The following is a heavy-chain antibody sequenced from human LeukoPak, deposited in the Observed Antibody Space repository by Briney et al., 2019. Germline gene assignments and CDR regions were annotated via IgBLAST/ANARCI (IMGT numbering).Heavy chain of an antibody. CDR1: GDSISSSSNY. V-gene: IGHV4-39*01. D-gene: IGHD6-13*01. CDR3: ARRPDSSSWYIDY. Sequence: SETLSLTCTVSGDSISSSSNYWAWIRQPPGKGLEWIGSIYNSGSTYYTPSLKSRVTISVDTSKNQFSLKLSSVTAADTAVYYCARRPDSSSWYIDYWGQGTLVTVSS. J-gene: IGHJ4*02. CDR2: IYNSGST.